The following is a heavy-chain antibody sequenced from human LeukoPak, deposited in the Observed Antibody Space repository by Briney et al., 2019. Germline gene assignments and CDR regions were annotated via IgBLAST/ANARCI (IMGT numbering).Heavy chain of an antibody. J-gene: IGHJ4*02. CDR3: ARDVGSYPVD. D-gene: IGHD2-21*01. Sequence: GGSLRLSCAASGFTFSSYGMHWVRQATGKGLEWVAVIWYDGSNKYYADSVKGRFTISRDNSKNTVYLEMNSLRAEDTAVYYCARDVGSYPVDWGQGTLVSVSS. V-gene: IGHV3-33*01. CDR2: IWYDGSNK. CDR1: GFTFSSYG.